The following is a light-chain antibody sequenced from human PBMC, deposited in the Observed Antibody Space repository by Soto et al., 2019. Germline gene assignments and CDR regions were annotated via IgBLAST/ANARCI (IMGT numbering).Light chain of an antibody. V-gene: IGLV2-14*01. J-gene: IGLJ1*01. CDR2: EVN. CDR1: SRGGGGANY. CDR3: SSYTSSNTLEV. Sequence: QSVLRQPASVSGSPGQSSSICCTGTSRGGGGANYVYWYKHHPHRAPKLRIYEVNYRPSGVSSRFSGSKSGNTASLTISGLQAEDEADYYCSSYTSSNTLEVFGGGTKVTVL.